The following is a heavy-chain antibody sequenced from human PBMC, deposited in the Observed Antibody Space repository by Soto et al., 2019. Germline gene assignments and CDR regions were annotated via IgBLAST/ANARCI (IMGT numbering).Heavy chain of an antibody. CDR2: INPSGGST. Sequence: GASVKVSCKASGYTFTSYYRHWVRQAPGQGLEWMGIINPSGGSTSYAQKFQGRVTITRDTSASTAYMELSSLRSEDTAVYYCARDPSYYGMDVWGQGTTVTVSS. CDR1: GYTFTSYY. J-gene: IGHJ6*02. CDR3: ARDPSYYGMDV. V-gene: IGHV1-46*01.